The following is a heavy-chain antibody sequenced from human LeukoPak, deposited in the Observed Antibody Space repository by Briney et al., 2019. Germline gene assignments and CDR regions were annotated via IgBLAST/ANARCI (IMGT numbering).Heavy chain of an antibody. V-gene: IGHV3-21*01. CDR2: ISSSSSYI. CDR3: ARDRAGYYDFWSGYSQGYYFDY. Sequence: GGSLRLSCAASGFTFSSYSMNWVRQAPGKGLEWVSSISSSSSYIYYADSVKGRFTISRDNAKNSLYLQMNSLRAEDTAVCYCARDRAGYYDFWSGYSQGYYFDYWGQGTLVTVSS. J-gene: IGHJ4*02. CDR1: GFTFSSYS. D-gene: IGHD3-3*01.